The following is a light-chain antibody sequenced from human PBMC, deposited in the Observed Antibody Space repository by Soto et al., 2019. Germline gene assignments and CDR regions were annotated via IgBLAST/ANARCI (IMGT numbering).Light chain of an antibody. CDR2: SSS. V-gene: IGKV3-15*01. CDR3: QQSRIWTLT. CDR1: QSIGND. Sequence: EIVMTQSPATLSVSPGERATLSCRASQSIGNDLAWYQQKPGRSPRLLIYSSSTRATDIPVRFSGSGSGTEFTLTISSLQSQDFAVYYCQQSRIWTLTFGGGTKVEIE. J-gene: IGKJ4*01.